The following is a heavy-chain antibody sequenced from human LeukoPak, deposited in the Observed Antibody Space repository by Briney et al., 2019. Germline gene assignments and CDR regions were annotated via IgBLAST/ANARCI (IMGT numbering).Heavy chain of an antibody. CDR3: ASATLRCSGGSCYEMDV. V-gene: IGHV1-2*02. CDR1: GYTFADYY. D-gene: IGHD2-15*01. Sequence: ASVKVSCKASGYTFADYYIHWVRQAPGQGLEWVGWMNPNSGDTNYARSFQGRVTMTRDTSISTAYMELSRLRFDDTAVYYCASATLRCSGGSCYEMDVWGKGTTVTVSS. J-gene: IGHJ6*04. CDR2: MNPNSGDT.